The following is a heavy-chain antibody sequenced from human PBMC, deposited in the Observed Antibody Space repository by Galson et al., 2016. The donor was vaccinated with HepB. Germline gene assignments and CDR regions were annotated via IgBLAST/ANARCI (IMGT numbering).Heavy chain of an antibody. V-gene: IGHV1-69*06. J-gene: IGHJ6*02. CDR3: ARDPTWIDMWTDYYYGLEV. CDR1: GGTFSSFA. CDR2: IIPVFGTT. Sequence: SVKVSCKASGGTFSSFAVSWVRQAPGQGLEWMGGIIPVFGTTSYSPKFQARITLTADKSTNTAYMEMSSLTFDDTAVYYCARDPTWIDMWTDYYYGLEVWGPGAPITVSS. D-gene: IGHD5-12*01.